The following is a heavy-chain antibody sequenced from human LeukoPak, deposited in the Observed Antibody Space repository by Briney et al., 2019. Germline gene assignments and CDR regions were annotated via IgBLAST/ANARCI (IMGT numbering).Heavy chain of an antibody. CDR1: GDSVSSNH. CDR3: ARGGQWLEYYFDY. V-gene: IGHV4-59*02. CDR2: FYSDGST. Sequence: SETLSLTCTVFGDSVSSNHWNWIRQPPGKGLEWIGTFYSDGSTSYNPSLKSRLIISVNTSKNQFSLKLTSVTAADTAVYYCARGGQWLEYYFDYWGQGTLVTVSS. D-gene: IGHD6-19*01. J-gene: IGHJ4*02.